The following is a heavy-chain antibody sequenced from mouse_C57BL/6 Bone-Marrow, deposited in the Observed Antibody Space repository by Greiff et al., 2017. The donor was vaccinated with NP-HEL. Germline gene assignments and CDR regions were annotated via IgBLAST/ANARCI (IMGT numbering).Heavy chain of an antibody. D-gene: IGHD1-1*01. V-gene: IGHV1-59*01. CDR3: ASDYGTPFAY. CDR1: GYTFTSYW. CDR2: IDPSDSYT. Sequence: QVQLQQPGAELVRPGTSVKLSCKASGYTFTSYWMHWVKQRPGQGLEWIGVIDPSDSYTNYNQKFKGKATLTVDTSSSTAYMQLSSLTSEDSAVYYCASDYGTPFAYWGQGTLVTVSA. J-gene: IGHJ3*01.